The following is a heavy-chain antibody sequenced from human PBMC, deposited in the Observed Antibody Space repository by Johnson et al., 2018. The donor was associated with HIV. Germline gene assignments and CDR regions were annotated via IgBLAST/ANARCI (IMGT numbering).Heavy chain of an antibody. CDR1: GFTFSSYA. D-gene: IGHD5-24*01. CDR2: ISYDGSNK. Sequence: QVQLVESGGGVVQPGRSLRLSCAASGFTFSSYAMHWVRQAPGKGLEWVVVISYDGSNKYYADSVKGRFTISRDNAKNSLYLQMNSLRAEDAAVYFCARERWLQLGAFDIWGQGTLVTVSS. CDR3: ARERWLQLGAFDI. J-gene: IGHJ3*02. V-gene: IGHV3-30*04.